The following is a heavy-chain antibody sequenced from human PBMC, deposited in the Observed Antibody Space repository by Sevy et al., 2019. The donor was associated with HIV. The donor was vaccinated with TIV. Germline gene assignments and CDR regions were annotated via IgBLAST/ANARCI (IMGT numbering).Heavy chain of an antibody. CDR3: AKKMGGGSGLAFLFDY. Sequence: GGSLRLSCAASGFIFSSFAMGWVRQGPRKGLEWISVISGSGDYTYYADSVKGGFTISRANSKNTLFLQMNSLRAEATGIFYGAKKMGGGSGLAFLFDYWGQGTMVTVSS. D-gene: IGHD3-16*01. V-gene: IGHV3-23*01. J-gene: IGHJ4*02. CDR1: GFIFSSFA. CDR2: ISGSGDYT.